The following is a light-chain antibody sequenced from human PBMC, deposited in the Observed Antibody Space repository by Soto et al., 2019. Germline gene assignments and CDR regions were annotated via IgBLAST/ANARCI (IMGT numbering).Light chain of an antibody. Sequence: QSALTQPASVSGSPRQSITISCTGTSSDVGSYNLVSWYQQHPGKAPNLMIYEVSKRPSGVSNRFSGSKSGNTASLTISGLQAEDEGDYYCCSYAGSSAVVFGGGTKLTVL. CDR3: CSYAGSSAVV. V-gene: IGLV2-23*02. CDR2: EVS. J-gene: IGLJ2*01. CDR1: SSDVGSYNL.